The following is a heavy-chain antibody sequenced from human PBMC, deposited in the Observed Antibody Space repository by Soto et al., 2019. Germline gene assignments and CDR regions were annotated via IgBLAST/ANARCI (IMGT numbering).Heavy chain of an antibody. D-gene: IGHD3-16*01. CDR2: IYWDDDK. J-gene: IGHJ5*02. V-gene: IGHV2-5*02. CDR3: AHIPNYYQYDWFDP. Sequence: QITLKESGPTLVQPTQTLTLTCTFSGFSLTTRGVGVGWIRQPPGKALECLALIYWDDDKRYSPSLQSRLSITKDTSKNQVVLTMTNVDPEDTATYYCAHIPNYYQYDWFDPWGQGTLVSVS. CDR1: GFSLTTRGVG.